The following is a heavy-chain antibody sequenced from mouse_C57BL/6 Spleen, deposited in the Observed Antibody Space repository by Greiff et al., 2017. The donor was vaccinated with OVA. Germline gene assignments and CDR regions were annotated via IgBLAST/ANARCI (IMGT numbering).Heavy chain of an antibody. V-gene: IGHV1-52*01. CDR3: ARRDGNYYFDY. Sequence: QVQLQQPGAELVRPGSSVKLSCKASGYTFTSYWMHWVKQRPIQGLEWIGNIDPSDSETHYNQKFKGKATFTADTSSNTAYMQLSSLTTEDSAIYYCARRDGNYYFDYWGQGTTLTVSS. D-gene: IGHD2-1*01. CDR2: IDPSDSET. J-gene: IGHJ2*01. CDR1: GYTFTSYW.